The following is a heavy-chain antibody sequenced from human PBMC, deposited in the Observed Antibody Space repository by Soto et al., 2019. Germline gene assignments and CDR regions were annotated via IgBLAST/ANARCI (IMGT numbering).Heavy chain of an antibody. V-gene: IGHV3-21*01. Sequence: PGGSLRLSCAASGFTFSSYSMNWVRQAPGKGLEWVSSISSSSSYIYYADSVKGRFTTSRDNAKNSLYLQMNSLRAEDTAVYYCARTLRASRAYYYYGMDVWGQGTTVTVSS. J-gene: IGHJ6*02. CDR3: ARTLRASRAYYYYGMDV. CDR1: GFTFSSYS. CDR2: ISSSSSYI.